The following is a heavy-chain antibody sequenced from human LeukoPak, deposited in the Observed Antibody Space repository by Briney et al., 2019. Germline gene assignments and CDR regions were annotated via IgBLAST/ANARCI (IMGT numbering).Heavy chain of an antibody. Sequence: GGSLRLSCAASGFTFSSYSMNWVRQAPGKGLEWVSYISSSSSTIYYADSVKGRFPISRDNAKNSLYLQMNSLRAEDTAVYYCARDRRPITMVRGVILNAFDIWGQGTMVTVSS. D-gene: IGHD3-10*01. CDR2: ISSSSSTI. CDR3: ARDRRPITMVRGVILNAFDI. V-gene: IGHV3-48*04. J-gene: IGHJ3*02. CDR1: GFTFSSYS.